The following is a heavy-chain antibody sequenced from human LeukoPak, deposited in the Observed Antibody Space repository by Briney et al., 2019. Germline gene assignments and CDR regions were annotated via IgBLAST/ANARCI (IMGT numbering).Heavy chain of an antibody. Sequence: SETLSLTCTVSGGSISSYYWSWILQPPGKGLEWIGYIYYSGSTNYNPSLKSRVTISVDTSTNQFSLKLSSVTAADTAVYYCARDWPRSIAARLIGYWGQGTLVTVSS. CDR1: GGSISSYY. J-gene: IGHJ4*02. CDR2: IYYSGST. CDR3: ARDWPRSIAARLIGY. D-gene: IGHD6-13*01. V-gene: IGHV4-59*12.